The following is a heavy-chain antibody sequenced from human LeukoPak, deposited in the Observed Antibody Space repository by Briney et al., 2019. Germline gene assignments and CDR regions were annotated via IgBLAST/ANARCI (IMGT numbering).Heavy chain of an antibody. V-gene: IGHV3-64*01. CDR1: GFTFSSYA. D-gene: IGHD3-10*01. CDR3: ARDGQSTMVRGVRYWFDP. J-gene: IGHJ5*02. Sequence: QSGGSLRLSCAASGFTFSSYAMHWVRQAPGKGLEYVSAISSNGGSTYYANSVKGRFTISRDNSKNTLYLQMGSLRAEDMAVYYCARDGQSTMVRGVRYWFDPWGQGTLVTVSS. CDR2: ISSNGGST.